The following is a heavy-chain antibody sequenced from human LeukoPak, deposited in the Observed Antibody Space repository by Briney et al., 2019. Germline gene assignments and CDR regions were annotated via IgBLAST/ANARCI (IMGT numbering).Heavy chain of an antibody. Sequence: GASVKVSCKASGYTFTSYDINWARQATGQGLEWMGWISAYSLNTNYAQNFQGRVTMTTDTSTSTAYMELRSLRSDDTAVYYCARDLKYSSSWYKPGGYWGQGTLVTVSS. CDR1: GYTFTSYD. CDR2: ISAYSLNT. D-gene: IGHD6-13*01. V-gene: IGHV1-18*01. CDR3: ARDLKYSSSWYKPGGY. J-gene: IGHJ4*02.